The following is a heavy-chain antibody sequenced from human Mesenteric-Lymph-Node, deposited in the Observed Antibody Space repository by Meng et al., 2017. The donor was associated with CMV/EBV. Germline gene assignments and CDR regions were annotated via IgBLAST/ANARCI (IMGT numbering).Heavy chain of an antibody. CDR3: AKAGGYGSGSYYNFDY. D-gene: IGHD3-10*01. CDR2: IRYDGRNK. CDR1: GFTFSSYG. J-gene: IGHJ4*02. V-gene: IGHV3-30*02. Sequence: GESLKISCAASGFTFSSYGMHWVRQAPGKGLEWVAFIRYDGRNKYYADSVKGRFTISRDNSKNTLYLQMNSLRAEDTALYYCAKAGGYGSGSYYNFDYWGQGTLVTVSS.